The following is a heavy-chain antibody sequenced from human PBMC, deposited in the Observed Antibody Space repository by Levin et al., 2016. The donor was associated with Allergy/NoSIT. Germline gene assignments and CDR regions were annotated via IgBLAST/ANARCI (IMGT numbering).Heavy chain of an antibody. V-gene: IGHV3-23*01. CDR3: AKGIVVVVAAPHKYFDY. CDR2: ISGSGGST. Sequence: VRQAPGKGLEWVSAISGSGGSTYYADSVKGRFTISRDNSKNTLYLQMNSLRAEDTAVYYCAKGIVVVVAAPHKYFDYWGQGTLVTVSS. D-gene: IGHD2-15*01. J-gene: IGHJ4*02.